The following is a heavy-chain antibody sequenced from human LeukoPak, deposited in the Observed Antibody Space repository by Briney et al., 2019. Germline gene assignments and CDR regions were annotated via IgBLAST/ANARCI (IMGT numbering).Heavy chain of an antibody. CDR2: IYPGDSDV. J-gene: IGHJ4*02. V-gene: IGHV5-51*03. D-gene: IGHD3-3*01. CDR3: ARMTGNWSRHRTPFDY. CDR1: GYSFTSYW. Sequence: PGESLKISCKGSGYSFTSYWIGWVRQMPGKDLEWMGIIYPGDSDVRYSSSFQGLVSMSADKSINTAYLQWSSLRASDTAMYYCARMTGNWSRHRTPFDYWGQGTLVTVSS.